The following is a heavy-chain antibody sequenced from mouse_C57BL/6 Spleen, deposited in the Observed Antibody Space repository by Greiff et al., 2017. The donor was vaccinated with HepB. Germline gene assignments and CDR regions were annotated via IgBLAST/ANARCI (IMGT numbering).Heavy chain of an antibody. CDR2: IRNKANGYTT. D-gene: IGHD2-3*01. V-gene: IGHV7-3*01. CDR1: GFTFTDYY. CDR3: ARDGGLTYDGYYDY. J-gene: IGHJ2*01. Sequence: EVQLVESGGGLVQPGGSLSLSCAASGFTFTDYYMSWVRQPPGKALEWLGFIRNKANGYTTEYSASVKGRFTISRDNSQSILYLQMNALRAEDSATYDGARDGGLTYDGYYDYGGQGTALTVSS.